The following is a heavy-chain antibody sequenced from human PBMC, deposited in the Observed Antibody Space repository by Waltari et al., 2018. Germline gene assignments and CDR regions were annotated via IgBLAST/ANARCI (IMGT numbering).Heavy chain of an antibody. CDR2: ISDAGGII. D-gene: IGHD7-27*01. CDR1: FSAYV. J-gene: IGHJ4*02. CDR3: ARGSGVDS. V-gene: IGHV3-23*01. Sequence: FSAYVMNVVRQAPGKGLEWVSSISDAGGIINYADAVKGRFTISRDNSKNTLYLQMNSLRADDTAVYYCARGSGVDSWGQGTLVTISS.